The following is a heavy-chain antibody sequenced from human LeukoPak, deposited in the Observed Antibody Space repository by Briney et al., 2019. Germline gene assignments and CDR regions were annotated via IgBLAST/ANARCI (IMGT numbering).Heavy chain of an antibody. CDR3: ARVRGVVAWDF. J-gene: IGHJ2*01. Sequence: GGSLRLSCAASGFTVSSNYMSWVRQAPGKGREGVSVIYSGGSTYYADSVKGRFTISRDNSHNTLYLKMNSLTAEDTAVYYCARVRGVVAWDFWGRGTLVTVSS. D-gene: IGHD3-10*01. CDR1: GFTVSSNY. CDR2: IYSGGST. V-gene: IGHV3-53*01.